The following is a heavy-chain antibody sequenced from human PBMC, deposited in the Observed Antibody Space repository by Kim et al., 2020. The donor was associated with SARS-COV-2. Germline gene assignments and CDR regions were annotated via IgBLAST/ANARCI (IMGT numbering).Heavy chain of an antibody. CDR1: GGTFSTYA. Sequence: SVKVSCKASGGTFSTYAISWVRQAPGQGLEWMGGIIPIFGKVNYAHEFQWRVIISADESTSTAHMELSSLRSEDTAVYYCVREIYNGHDFYYGGMDVWGQGTTVTVSS. V-gene: IGHV1-69*13. J-gene: IGHJ6*02. CDR2: IIPIFGKV. CDR3: VREIYNGHDFYYGGMDV. D-gene: IGHD3-3*01.